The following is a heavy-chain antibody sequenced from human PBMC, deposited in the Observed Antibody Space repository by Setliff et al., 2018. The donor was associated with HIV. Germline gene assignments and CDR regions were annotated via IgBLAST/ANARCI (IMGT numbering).Heavy chain of an antibody. J-gene: IGHJ4*02. Sequence: KASETLSLTCTVSGGSITSSYWSWIRQPAGKGLEWIGRIYTSGSTNYNPSLKSRVTMSIDTSKKQFSLKLASVTAADTAVYYCARGGSYDTFDYWGQGTLVTVS. CDR2: IYTSGST. D-gene: IGHD3-22*01. V-gene: IGHV4-4*07. CDR1: GGSITSSY. CDR3: ARGGSYDTFDY.